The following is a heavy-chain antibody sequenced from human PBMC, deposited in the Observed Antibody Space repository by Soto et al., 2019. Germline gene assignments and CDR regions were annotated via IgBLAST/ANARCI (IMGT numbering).Heavy chain of an antibody. J-gene: IGHJ4*02. D-gene: IGHD1-26*01. CDR2: IYYRGTT. V-gene: IGHV4-59*01. CDR1: GPSITSDY. Sequence: SETLSLTSTVSGPSITSDYWSWIRQPPGKGLEWIGNIYYRGTTNFNSSLKSRVTVSVDRSQNQFFLKLSSVTAADTAVYYCARYGIVASYLDFWARGTLVPVSS. CDR3: ARYGIVASYLDF.